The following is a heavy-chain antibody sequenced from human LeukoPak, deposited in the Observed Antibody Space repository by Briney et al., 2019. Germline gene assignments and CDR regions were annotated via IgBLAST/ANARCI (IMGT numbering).Heavy chain of an antibody. Sequence: PGGSLRLSCAASGFTFSSYAMHWVRQAPGKGLEWVAVISYDGSNKYYADSVKGRFTISRDNSKNTLYLQMNSLRAEDTAVYYCAKDKEDPTLDYWGQGTLVTVSS. V-gene: IGHV3-30-3*01. J-gene: IGHJ4*02. CDR3: AKDKEDPTLDY. CDR2: ISYDGSNK. CDR1: GFTFSSYA.